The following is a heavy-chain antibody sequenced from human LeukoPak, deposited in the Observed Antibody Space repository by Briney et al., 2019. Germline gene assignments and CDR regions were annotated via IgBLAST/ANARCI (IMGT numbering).Heavy chain of an antibody. V-gene: IGHV1-8*01. Sequence: ASVKVSCKASGYTFTSYDINWVRQATGQGLEWMGWMNPNSGNTGYAQKFQGRVTMTRNTSISTAYMELSGLRSEDTAVYYCARGRGRLVLVHKPFDYWGQGTLVTVSS. D-gene: IGHD6-6*01. J-gene: IGHJ4*02. CDR3: ARGRGRLVLVHKPFDY. CDR1: GYTFTSYD. CDR2: MNPNSGNT.